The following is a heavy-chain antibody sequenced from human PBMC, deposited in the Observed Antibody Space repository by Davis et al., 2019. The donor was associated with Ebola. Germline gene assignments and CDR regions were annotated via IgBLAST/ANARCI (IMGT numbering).Heavy chain of an antibody. CDR3: APSSIAARPGYYYGMDV. CDR1: GFTFSSYA. V-gene: IGHV3-21*01. CDR2: ISSSSSYI. Sequence: PGGSLRLSCAAPGFTFSSYAMNWVRQAPGKGLEWVSSISSSSSYIYYADSVKGRFTISRDNAKNSLYLQMNSLRAEDTAVYYCAPSSIAARPGYYYGMDVWGQGTTVTVSS. D-gene: IGHD6-6*01. J-gene: IGHJ6*02.